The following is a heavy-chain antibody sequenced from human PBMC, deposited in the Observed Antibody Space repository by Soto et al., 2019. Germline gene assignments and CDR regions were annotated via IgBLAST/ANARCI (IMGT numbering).Heavy chain of an antibody. V-gene: IGHV4-31*03. D-gene: IGHD3-10*01. CDR1: GGSISSGGYY. J-gene: IGHJ6*02. CDR2: IYYSGST. CDR3: ARERALTRSGSSVFGMDV. Sequence: SETLSLTCTVSGGSISSGGYYWSWIRQHPGKGLEWIGYIYYSGSTYYNPSLKSRVTISVDTSKNQFSLKLSSVTAADTAVYYCARERALTRSGSSVFGMDVWGQGTTVTVSS.